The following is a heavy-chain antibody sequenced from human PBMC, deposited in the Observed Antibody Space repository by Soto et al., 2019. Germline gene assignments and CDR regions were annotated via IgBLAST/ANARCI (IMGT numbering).Heavy chain of an antibody. Sequence: GGSLRLSCAASGFTFSSYTMNWVRQAPGKGLEWVSSIGKSSTYIYYADSVKGRFTISRDNAKNSVYLQMSSLRGEDTAVYYCARGGLGLAARSGDYWGQGTLVTVSS. CDR1: GFTFSSYT. D-gene: IGHD6-6*01. CDR2: IGKSSTYI. V-gene: IGHV3-21*01. CDR3: ARGGLGLAARSGDY. J-gene: IGHJ4*02.